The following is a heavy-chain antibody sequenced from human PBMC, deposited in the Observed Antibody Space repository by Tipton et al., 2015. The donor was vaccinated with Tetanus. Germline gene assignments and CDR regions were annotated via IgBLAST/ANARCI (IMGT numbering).Heavy chain of an antibody. CDR2: ITFDGSTN. Sequence: SLRLSCAASGFTFSRYAMHWVRQAPGKGLEWVAVITFDGSTNYYGDSVKGRFTLSRDNSQNTLHLQMSSLKVEDTAVYYCVREDGGPSLDYVDSWGQGVLVIVSA. D-gene: IGHD4-17*01. CDR1: GFTFSRYA. CDR3: VREDGGPSLDYVDS. V-gene: IGHV3-30-3*01. J-gene: IGHJ5*01.